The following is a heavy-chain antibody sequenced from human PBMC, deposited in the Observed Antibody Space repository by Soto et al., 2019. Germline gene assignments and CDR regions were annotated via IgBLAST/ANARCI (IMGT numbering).Heavy chain of an antibody. J-gene: IGHJ4*02. CDR2: ISSSSSTI. D-gene: IGHD3-10*01. CDR3: ARDIQVYYGSASYHDY. Sequence: EVQLVESGGGLVQPGGSLRLSCAASGFTFSSYSMNWVRQAPGKGLEWVSYISSSSSTIYYADSVKGRFTISRDNAKNSLYLQMNSLRAEDTAVYYCARDIQVYYGSASYHDYWGQGTLVTVSS. V-gene: IGHV3-48*01. CDR1: GFTFSSYS.